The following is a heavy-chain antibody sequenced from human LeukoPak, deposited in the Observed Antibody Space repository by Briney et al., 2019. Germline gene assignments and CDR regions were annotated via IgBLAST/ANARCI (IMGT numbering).Heavy chain of an antibody. CDR3: ARDRGGNSGYLDY. CDR1: GFTFSSYA. J-gene: IGHJ4*02. Sequence: GGSLRLSCAASGFTFSSYAMSWVRQAPGKGLEWVSAISGSGGSTYYADSVKGRFTISRDNSKNTLHLQMNSLRAEDTAVYYCARDRGGNSGYLDYWGQGTLVTVSS. D-gene: IGHD4-23*01. V-gene: IGHV3-23*01. CDR2: ISGSGGST.